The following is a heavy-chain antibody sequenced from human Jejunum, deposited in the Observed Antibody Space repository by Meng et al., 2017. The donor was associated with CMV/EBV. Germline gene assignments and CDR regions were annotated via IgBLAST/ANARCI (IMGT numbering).Heavy chain of an antibody. CDR1: TFTEYA. CDR3: ASAYDSFHGLDEYGLDL. Sequence: TFTEYAFTWVRQAPGQGLEWMGRIPPHSGYIIYSRNLQDRITMTSDTSSRTAYMELRSLTSDDTAVYYCASAYDSFHGLDEYGLDLWGQGTTVTVSS. CDR2: IPPHSGYI. J-gene: IGHJ6*02. D-gene: IGHD3-22*01. V-gene: IGHV1-18*01.